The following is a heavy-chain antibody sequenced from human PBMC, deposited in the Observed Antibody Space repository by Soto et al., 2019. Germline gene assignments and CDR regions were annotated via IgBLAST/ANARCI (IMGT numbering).Heavy chain of an antibody. Sequence: SETLSLTCAVYGGSXSGYYWSWIRQPPGKGLEWIGEINHSGSTNYNPSLKSRVTISVDTSKNQFSLKLSSVTAADTAVYYCARGIHEGDIDYWGQGTLVTVSS. D-gene: IGHD3-16*01. CDR1: GGSXSGYY. CDR3: ARGIHEGDIDY. CDR2: INHSGST. J-gene: IGHJ4*02. V-gene: IGHV4-34*01.